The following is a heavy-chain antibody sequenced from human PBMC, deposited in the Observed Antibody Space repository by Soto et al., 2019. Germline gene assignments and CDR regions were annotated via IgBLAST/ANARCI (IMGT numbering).Heavy chain of an antibody. Sequence: LSLTCTVSGGSIYRSGYYWGWIRQPPGRGLEWIGNIDYNGVTYSNPSLKSRVTISRDTSKNQFSLKLTSVTAADTALYYCGKVLVGATGHTDSDSWGPGTLVTVPS. J-gene: IGHJ4*02. CDR2: IDYNGVT. CDR1: GGSIYRSGYY. CDR3: GKVLVGATGHTDSDS. D-gene: IGHD2-15*01. V-gene: IGHV4-39*01.